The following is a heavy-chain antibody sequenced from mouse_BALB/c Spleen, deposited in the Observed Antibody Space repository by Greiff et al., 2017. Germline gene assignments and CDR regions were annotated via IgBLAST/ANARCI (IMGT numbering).Heavy chain of an antibody. V-gene: IGHV1S81*02. CDR1: GYTFTSYW. CDR3: ARFNWDNFDY. D-gene: IGHD4-1*02. J-gene: IGHJ2*01. Sequence: VQLQQPGAELVKPGASVKLSCKASGYTFTSYWMHWVKQRPGQGLEWIGEINPSNGRTNYNEKFKSKATLTVDKSSSTAYMQLSSLTSEDSAVYYCARFNWDNFDYWGQGTTLTVSS. CDR2: INPSNGRT.